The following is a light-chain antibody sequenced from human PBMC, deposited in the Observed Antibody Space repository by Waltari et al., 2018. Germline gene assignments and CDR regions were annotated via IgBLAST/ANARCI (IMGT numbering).Light chain of an antibody. CDR1: HSIRNN. CDR2: GAS. J-gene: IGKJ1*01. CDR3: QQFNTWWT. V-gene: IGKV3-15*01. Sequence: EIVLTQSPATLSVSPGERATLFCRASHSIRNNLAWYQQNPGQAPRLLIYGASTRATGIPARFSGSGSGTEFTLTISSLQSEDFAVYYCQQFNTWWTFGQGTKVEFK.